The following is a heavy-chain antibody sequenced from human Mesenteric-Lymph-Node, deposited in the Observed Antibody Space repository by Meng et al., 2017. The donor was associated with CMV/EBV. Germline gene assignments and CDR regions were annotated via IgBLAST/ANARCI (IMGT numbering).Heavy chain of an antibody. D-gene: IGHD2-2*01. Sequence: GESLKISCAASGFTFNSYAMSWFRQAPGKGLVWVSRINSDGSSTSYADSVKGRFTISRDNAKNTLYLQMNSLRAEDTAVYYCARGGIVVVPAAPPGYWGQGTLVTVSS. V-gene: IGHV3-74*01. CDR3: ARGGIVVVPAAPPGY. J-gene: IGHJ4*02. CDR1: GFTFNSYA. CDR2: INSDGSST.